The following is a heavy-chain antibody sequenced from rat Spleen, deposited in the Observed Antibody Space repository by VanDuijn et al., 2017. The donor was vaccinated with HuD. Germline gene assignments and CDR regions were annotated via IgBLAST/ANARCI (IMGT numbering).Heavy chain of an antibody. CDR2: ISTGGGST. V-gene: IGHV5-27*01. D-gene: IGHD1-6*01. Sequence: EVQLVESGGGLVQPGRSLKLSCAASGFTFSNYYMAWVRQAPTKGLEWVAYISTGGGSTYYRDSVKGLFTISRDNAKSTLYLQMDSLTSEDTATYYCATGPRILRLDWFAYWGQGTLVTVSS. J-gene: IGHJ3*01. CDR1: GFTFSNYY. CDR3: ATGPRILRLDWFAY.